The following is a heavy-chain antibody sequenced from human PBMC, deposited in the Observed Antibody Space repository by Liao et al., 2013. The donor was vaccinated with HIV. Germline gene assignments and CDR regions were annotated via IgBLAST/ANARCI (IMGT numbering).Heavy chain of an antibody. J-gene: IGHJ3*01. CDR3: ARDGRYGDFPRAFDV. CDR1: GDSIRSSGYF. V-gene: IGHV4-39*02. CDR2: VSYTGTT. D-gene: IGHD2-21*02. Sequence: HLQLQESGPGLVKPSETVSLNCAVSGDSIRSSGYFWGWIRQPPGKGLEWIGSVSYTGTTYYNPSLKSRVTVSVDTPMNYFSLRLSSMTAADTAVYYCARDGRYGDFPRAFDVWGQGTVVIVSS.